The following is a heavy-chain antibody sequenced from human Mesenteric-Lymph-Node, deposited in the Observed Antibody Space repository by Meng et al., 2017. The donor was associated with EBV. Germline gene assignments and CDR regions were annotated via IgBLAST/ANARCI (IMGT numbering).Heavy chain of an antibody. V-gene: IGHV2-5*02. J-gene: IGHJ5*02. Sequence: ITLKEPGPTLVKPTPILPLHCTFSGFYLRPSGVGVGWIRQTPGKALEWLALIYWDDDQRYSPSLKTRLTITKDTSENQVVLTMTNMDPVDAATYYCAHRTSNCFDPWGQGTLVTVSS. CDR1: GFYLRPSGVG. CDR2: IYWDDDQ. CDR3: AHRTSNCFDP.